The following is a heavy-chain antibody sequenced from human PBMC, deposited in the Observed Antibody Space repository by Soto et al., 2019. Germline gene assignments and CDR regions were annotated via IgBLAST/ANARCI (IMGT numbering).Heavy chain of an antibody. CDR1: GFTVSNNY. J-gene: IGHJ4*02. Sequence: GGSLRLSCTAAGFTVSNNYMSWVRQAPGKGLEWVSVIYGGGSTYYADSVKGRFTISRDSSKNTLYLHMNSLRAEDSAVYYCARDQDSDCWGQGTLVTVSS. CDR2: IYGGGST. V-gene: IGHV3-66*01. CDR3: ARDQDSDC.